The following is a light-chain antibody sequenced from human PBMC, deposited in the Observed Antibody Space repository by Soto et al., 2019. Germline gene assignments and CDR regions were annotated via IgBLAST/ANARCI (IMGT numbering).Light chain of an antibody. CDR1: QSVLYSSNNKND. CDR3: QQHYSTPYS. J-gene: IGKJ2*03. Sequence: DVVMTQSPDSLAVSLGERATINCKSSQSVLYSSNNKNDLVWYQQKPGQPPKPLIYWASTRESGVPDRFSGSGSGTDFTLTISSLQAEDVAVYYCQQHYSTPYSFGQGTKLEIK. CDR2: WAS. V-gene: IGKV4-1*01.